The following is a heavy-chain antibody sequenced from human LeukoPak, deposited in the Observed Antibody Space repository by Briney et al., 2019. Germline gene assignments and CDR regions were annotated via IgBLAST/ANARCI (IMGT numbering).Heavy chain of an antibody. CDR3: FTPNRGNYGCR. Sequence: GGSLRLSCAASGCTFNNAWMTWVRQAPGKGLEWVGLIKTKTDGGTTHYAAPVKGRFTISRDDSKNMLYLEMNSLKTEDTAMYSFFTPNRGNYGCRGGQGPLATFP. D-gene: IGHD1-7*01. J-gene: IGHJ4*02. CDR2: IKTKTDGGTT. V-gene: IGHV3-15*01. CDR1: GCTFNNAW.